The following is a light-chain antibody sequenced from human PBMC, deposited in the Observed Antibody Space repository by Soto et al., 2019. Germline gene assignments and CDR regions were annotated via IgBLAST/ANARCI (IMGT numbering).Light chain of an antibody. CDR1: QDIGNS. CDR2: DAS. Sequence: DIQMTQSPSSLSASVGDRVTITCQAIQDIGNSVNWSQHKEGKAPDLLIYDASFLERGVPSRFSGSGYGTHFTFTISTLQPEDISTYYCQQYDDLLLTFGQGTRVEI. J-gene: IGKJ5*01. CDR3: QQYDDLLLT. V-gene: IGKV1-33*01.